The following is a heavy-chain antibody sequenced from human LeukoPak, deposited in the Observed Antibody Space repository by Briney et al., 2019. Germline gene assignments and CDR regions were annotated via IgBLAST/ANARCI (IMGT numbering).Heavy chain of an antibody. CDR2: IYYSGST. V-gene: IGHV4-59*01. CDR3: ARVSRMGSGWYSLNAFDI. Sequence: SETLSLTCTVSGGSISSYYWSWIRQPPGKGLEWIGYIYYSGSTNYNPSLKSRVTISVDTSKNQFSLKLSSVTAADTAVYYCARVSRMGSGWYSLNAFDIWGQGTMVTVSS. J-gene: IGHJ3*02. D-gene: IGHD6-19*01. CDR1: GGSISSYY.